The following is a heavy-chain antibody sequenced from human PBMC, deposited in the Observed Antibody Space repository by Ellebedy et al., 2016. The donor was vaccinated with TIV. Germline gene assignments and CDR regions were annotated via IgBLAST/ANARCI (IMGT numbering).Heavy chain of an antibody. J-gene: IGHJ3*02. CDR2: IYNVELT. V-gene: IGHV4-59*01. Sequence: MPSETLSLTCSLSGSSITTYYWSRIRQPPGKGLEWIGYIYNVELTNYSPSLKSRTSISIDTSKKQFSPNLTSVTVADTALYFCARGVVRGVAAFDIWGRGTMVIVSS. CDR1: GSSITTYY. CDR3: ARGVVRGVAAFDI. D-gene: IGHD3-10*01.